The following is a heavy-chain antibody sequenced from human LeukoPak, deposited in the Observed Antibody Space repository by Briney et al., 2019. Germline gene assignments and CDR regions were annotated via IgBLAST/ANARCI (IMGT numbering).Heavy chain of an antibody. J-gene: IGHJ4*02. CDR2: IKQDGSEK. CDR1: GFTFSNFW. V-gene: IGHV3-7*01. Sequence: GGSQRLSCAASGFTFSNFWMTWVRQAPGKGLEWVANIKQDGSEKYYVDSVKGRFTISRDNAKNSLYLQMNSLRVEDTATYYCAKVAHYYYGSESYYFFEHWGQGTPVTASS. D-gene: IGHD3-10*01. CDR3: AKVAHYYYGSESYYFFEH.